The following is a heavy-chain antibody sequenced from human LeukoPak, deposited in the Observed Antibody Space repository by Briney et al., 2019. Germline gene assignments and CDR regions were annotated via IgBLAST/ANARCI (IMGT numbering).Heavy chain of an antibody. V-gene: IGHV3-30*02. CDR1: GFTFSSYG. Sequence: SGGSLRLSCAASGFTFSSYGMHWVRQAPGKGLEWVAFIRYDGSNKYYADSVKGRFTISRGNSKNTLYLQMNSLRAEDTAVYYCAKALRGYSYGSAMDVWGKGTTVTVSS. J-gene: IGHJ6*03. CDR3: AKALRGYSYGSAMDV. CDR2: IRYDGSNK. D-gene: IGHD5-18*01.